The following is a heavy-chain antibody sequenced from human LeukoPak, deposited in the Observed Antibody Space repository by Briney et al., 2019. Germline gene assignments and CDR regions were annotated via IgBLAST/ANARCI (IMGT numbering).Heavy chain of an antibody. V-gene: IGHV1-69*15. J-gene: IGHJ4*02. CDR1: GGIFSSYA. CDR3: ATAYGSGSYYKPLVDY. D-gene: IGHD3-10*01. CDR2: IIPVFGTT. Sequence: SVKVSCKASGGIFSSYAISWVRQAPGQGLEWMGRIIPVFGTTISAQNFQGRVTITADESTSTAYMELNSLRSEDTAVYYCATAYGSGSYYKPLVDYWGQGTLVIVSS.